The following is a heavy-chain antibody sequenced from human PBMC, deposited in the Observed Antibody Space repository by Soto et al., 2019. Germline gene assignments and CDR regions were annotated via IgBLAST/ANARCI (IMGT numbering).Heavy chain of an antibody. J-gene: IGHJ5*02. D-gene: IGHD3-10*01. CDR2: IYYSGST. V-gene: IGHV4-39*01. Sequence: QLQLQESGPGLVKPSETLSLTCTVSGGSISSSSYYWGWIRQPPGKGLEWIGSIYYSGSTYYNPSLKSRVTISVDTSKNQFSLKLSSVTAADTAVYYCARHGNRMTMGFGWFDPWGQGTLVTVSS. CDR1: GGSISSSSYY. CDR3: ARHGNRMTMGFGWFDP.